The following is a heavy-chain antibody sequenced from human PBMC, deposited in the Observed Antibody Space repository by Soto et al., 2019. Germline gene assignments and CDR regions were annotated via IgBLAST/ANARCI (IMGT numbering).Heavy chain of an antibody. CDR1: GGSISSGDYY. J-gene: IGHJ4*02. Sequence: QVQLQESGPGLVKPSQTLSLTCTVSGGSISSGDYYWSWIRQPPGKGLEWIGYIYYSGSTYYNPSLKSRVTISVDTSKNQSSLKLSSVTASDTAVYYWARGYCSGGSCPTGYWGQGTLVTVSS. CDR3: ARGYCSGGSCPTGY. CDR2: IYYSGST. V-gene: IGHV4-30-4*01. D-gene: IGHD2-15*01.